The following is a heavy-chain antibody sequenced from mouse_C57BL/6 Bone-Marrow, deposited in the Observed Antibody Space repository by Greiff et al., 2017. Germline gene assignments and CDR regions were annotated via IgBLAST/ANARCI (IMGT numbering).Heavy chain of an antibody. V-gene: IGHV1-54*01. CDR2: INPGSGGT. CDR3: ARRGLLPYWYFDV. CDR1: GYAFTNYL. J-gene: IGHJ1*03. Sequence: LQESGAELVRPGTSVKVSCKASGYAFTNYLIEWVKQRPGQGLEWIGVINPGSGGTNYNEKFKGKATLTADKSSSTAYMQLSSLTSEDSAVYFCARRGLLPYWYFDVWGTGTTVTVSS. D-gene: IGHD2-3*01.